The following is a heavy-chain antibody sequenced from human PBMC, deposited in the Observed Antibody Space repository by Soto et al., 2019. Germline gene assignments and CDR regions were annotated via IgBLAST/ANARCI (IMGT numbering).Heavy chain of an antibody. J-gene: IGHJ4*02. D-gene: IGHD2-15*01. V-gene: IGHV3-48*03. CDR1: GFSFSNYE. CDR2: ISRSSNTI. Sequence: GALRLSCGGSGFSFSNYEMNWVRQAPGKVLEWVSYISRSSNTIYYADSVKGRFTISRDNAKNSLFLQMNSLRAEDTAVYYCARVSPFGGSGFDYWGRGTLVTVSS. CDR3: ARVSPFGGSGFDY.